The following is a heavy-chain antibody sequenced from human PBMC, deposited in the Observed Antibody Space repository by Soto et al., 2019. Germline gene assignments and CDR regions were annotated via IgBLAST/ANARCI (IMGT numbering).Heavy chain of an antibody. CDR1: GFTFRSYA. J-gene: IGHJ6*02. Sequence: GSLRLSGAASGFTFRSYAMHWVRQAPGKGLECVAVISYDGSNKFYRDSVKGRFTISRDNSKNTLYLQINSLRYEDTAVYYCARGDREDIAVVVGARPGEYGVDVWGQGATVTVSS. V-gene: IGHV3-30-3*01. CDR3: ARGDREDIAVVVGARPGEYGVDV. CDR2: ISYDGSNK. D-gene: IGHD2-15*01.